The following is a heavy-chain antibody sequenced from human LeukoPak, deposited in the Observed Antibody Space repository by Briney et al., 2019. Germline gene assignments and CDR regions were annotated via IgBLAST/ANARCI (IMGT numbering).Heavy chain of an antibody. Sequence: KPGGSLRLSCAASGFTFSDYYMTWIRQAPGKGLEWISYISGGGSVIYYADSVKGRFTISRDNSKNTLYLQMNSLRAEDTAVYHCARGGNPIYYYYLDVWGKGTTVTVSS. CDR1: GFTFSDYY. J-gene: IGHJ6*03. CDR2: ISGGGSVI. D-gene: IGHD1-1*01. V-gene: IGHV3-11*04. CDR3: ARGGNPIYYYYLDV.